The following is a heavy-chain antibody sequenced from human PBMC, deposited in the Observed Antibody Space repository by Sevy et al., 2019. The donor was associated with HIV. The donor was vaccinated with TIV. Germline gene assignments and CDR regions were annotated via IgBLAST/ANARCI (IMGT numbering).Heavy chain of an antibody. CDR2: INSDGSST. CDR1: GFTFDSYW. CDR3: TRGDPIVPPAGYYYHMDV. Sequence: GSLRLSCVASGFTFDSYWMHWVRQAPGKGLVWVSRINSDGSSTPYADSVKGRFTISRDNAKNTLYLQLNRLGAEDTAGYYCTRGDPIVPPAGYYYHMDVWGKGTTVTVSS. V-gene: IGHV3-74*01. D-gene: IGHD1-26*01. J-gene: IGHJ6*03.